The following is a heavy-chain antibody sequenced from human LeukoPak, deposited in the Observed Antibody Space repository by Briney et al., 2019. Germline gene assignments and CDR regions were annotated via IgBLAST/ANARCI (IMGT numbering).Heavy chain of an antibody. CDR1: GYTLTELS. D-gene: IGHD3-10*01. J-gene: IGHJ4*02. Sequence: ASVKVSCKVSGYTLTELSMRWVRQAPGKGLEWMGGFDPEDGETIYAQKFQGRVTMTEDTSTDTAYMELSSLRSEDTAAYYCATGGDVLLWFGELLYWGQGTLVTVSS. V-gene: IGHV1-24*01. CDR3: ATGGDVLLWFGELLY. CDR2: FDPEDGET.